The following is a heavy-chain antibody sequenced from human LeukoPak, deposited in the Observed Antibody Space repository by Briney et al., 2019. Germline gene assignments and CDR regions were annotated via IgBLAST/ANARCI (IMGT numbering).Heavy chain of an antibody. Sequence: ASVKVSCKASGGTFSSYTISWVRQAPGQGLEWMGRIIPILGIANYAQKFQGRVTITADKPTSTAYMELSSLRSGDTAVYYCARDGGVYDSSGYYLDYWGQGTLVTVSS. CDR2: IIPILGIA. V-gene: IGHV1-69*04. CDR3: ARDGGVYDSSGYYLDY. CDR1: GGTFSSYT. J-gene: IGHJ4*02. D-gene: IGHD3-22*01.